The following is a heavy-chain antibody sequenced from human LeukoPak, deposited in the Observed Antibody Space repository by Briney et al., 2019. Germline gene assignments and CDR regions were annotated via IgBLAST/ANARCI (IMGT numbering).Heavy chain of an antibody. CDR1: GFTFSDYF. Sequence: GGSLRLSCVASGFTFSDYFMDWVRQAPGKGLEWVGRARNKANSHTTEYAASVKGRFIISRDDSKSSLYLQMNSLKTEDTAVYFCARRGFSDSRGYYPDFDYWGRGTLVTVSS. D-gene: IGHD3-22*01. CDR3: ARRGFSDSRGYYPDFDY. V-gene: IGHV3-72*01. J-gene: IGHJ4*02. CDR2: ARNKANSHTT.